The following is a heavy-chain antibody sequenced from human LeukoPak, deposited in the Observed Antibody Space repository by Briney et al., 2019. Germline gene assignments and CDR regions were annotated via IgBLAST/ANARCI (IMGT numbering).Heavy chain of an antibody. Sequence: SETLSLTCAVYGGSFSGYYWSWIRQPPGKGLEWIGEINHSGSTNYNPSLKSRVTISVDTSKNQFSLKLSSVTAADTAVYYCARENYYDSSGYYYSGQGYYFDYWGQGTLVTVSS. V-gene: IGHV4-34*01. CDR1: GGSFSGYY. J-gene: IGHJ4*02. CDR3: ARENYYDSSGYYYSGQGYYFDY. CDR2: INHSGST. D-gene: IGHD3-22*01.